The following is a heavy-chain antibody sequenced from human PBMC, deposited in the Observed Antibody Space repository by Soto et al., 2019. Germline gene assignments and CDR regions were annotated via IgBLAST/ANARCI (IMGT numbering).Heavy chain of an antibody. Sequence: SVKVSWKAFGYTFTSSAVEWGRQASGKRLEWIGWIVVGSGNTNYAQKVQEGVTSTGDKCTRTAYMELSSLRSEDTAVYYCAAPSYYGSGSYYTLPAFDIWGQGTMVTVSS. D-gene: IGHD3-10*01. CDR3: AAPSYYGSGSYYTLPAFDI. CDR1: GYTFTSSA. CDR2: IVVGSGNT. J-gene: IGHJ3*02. V-gene: IGHV1-58*01.